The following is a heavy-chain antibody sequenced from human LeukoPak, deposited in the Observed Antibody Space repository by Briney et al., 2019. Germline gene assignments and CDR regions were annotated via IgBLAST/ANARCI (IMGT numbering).Heavy chain of an antibody. J-gene: IGHJ3*02. CDR2: ISYIGST. CDR1: GDSFSSHY. D-gene: IGHD4-17*01. V-gene: IGHV4-59*11. CDR3: ARDLVTVTKGFDI. Sequence: PSETLSLTCVVSGDSFSSHYWTWIRQFPGKGLEWIGYISYIGSTNYNPSLKSRVTISIDTSKNQFSLKLRSVTAVDTAVYYCARDLVTVTKGFDIWGQGTMVSVSS.